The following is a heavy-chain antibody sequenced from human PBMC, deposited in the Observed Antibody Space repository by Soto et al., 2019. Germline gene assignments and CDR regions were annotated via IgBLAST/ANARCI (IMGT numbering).Heavy chain of an antibody. D-gene: IGHD3-16*01. J-gene: IGHJ4*02. V-gene: IGHV3-48*03. CDR2: ISSGGGTI. CDR1: GFMFNTYE. Sequence: EVQLVESGGGLVQPGGSLRLSCAASGFMFNTYEMNWVRQAPGKGLEWIAYISSGGGTIHYADSVRGRFRISRDNGKNTLSLQMNSLRVEDTAVYYCARDSVGGDFDSWGQGTLVTVSS. CDR3: ARDSVGGDFDS.